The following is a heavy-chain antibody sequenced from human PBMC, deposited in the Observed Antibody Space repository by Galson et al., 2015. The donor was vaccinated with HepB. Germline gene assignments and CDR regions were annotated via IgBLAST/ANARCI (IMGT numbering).Heavy chain of an antibody. Sequence: SVKVSCKASGYTFTSYAMNWVRQAPGQGLEWMGWINTNTGNPTYAQGFTGRFVFSLDTSVSTAYLQISSLKAEDTAVYYCASPGQLDYGRAFDIWGQGTMVTVSS. J-gene: IGHJ3*02. CDR3: ASPGQLDYGRAFDI. V-gene: IGHV7-4-1*02. CDR2: INTNTGNP. D-gene: IGHD4-17*01. CDR1: GYTFTSYA.